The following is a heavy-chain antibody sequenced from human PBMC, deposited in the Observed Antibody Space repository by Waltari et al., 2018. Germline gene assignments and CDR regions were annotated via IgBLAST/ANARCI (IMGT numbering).Heavy chain of an antibody. D-gene: IGHD2-15*01. Sequence: QLQQSGPGLVRPSESLSLTCAVSGDSMSNNYWWSWVRQTPDKGLEWIGQIHRSGKTNYNPSLGSRVTVSMDMSNNQFSLRVSFATAADTAVYYCARDRGRGLYLDSWGQGTLVT. CDR1: GDSMSNNYW. J-gene: IGHJ4*02. CDR2: IHRSGKT. CDR3: ARDRGRGLYLDS. V-gene: IGHV4-4*02.